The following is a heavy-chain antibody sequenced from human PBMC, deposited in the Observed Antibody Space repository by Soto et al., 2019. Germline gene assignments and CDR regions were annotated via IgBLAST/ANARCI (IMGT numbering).Heavy chain of an antibody. V-gene: IGHV1-18*01. J-gene: IGHJ6*02. CDR2: ISAYNGNT. Sequence: ASVKVSCKASGYTFTSYGISWVRQAPGQGLEWMGWISAYNGNTNYAQKLQGRVTMTTDTSTSTAHMELRSLRSDDTAVYYCARRCGGDCYSGIQKTTYYYYGMDVWGQGTTVTLSS. CDR1: GYTFTSYG. D-gene: IGHD2-21*02. CDR3: ARRCGGDCYSGIQKTTYYYYGMDV.